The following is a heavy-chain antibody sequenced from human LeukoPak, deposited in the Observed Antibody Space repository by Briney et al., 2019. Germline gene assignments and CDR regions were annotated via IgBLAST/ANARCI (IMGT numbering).Heavy chain of an antibody. Sequence: SETLSLTCNVSGASINSYYWNWIRQSPGKGLEWLGNIHYRGTTNYNPSLKSRVTLSLDTSKSQFALKMTSVTAADTAVYYCARHPSVAGTKGGFDHWGQGTLITVSS. V-gene: IGHV4-59*13. CDR3: ARHPSVAGTKGGFDH. CDR1: GASINSYY. CDR2: IHYRGTT. D-gene: IGHD6-19*01. J-gene: IGHJ4*02.